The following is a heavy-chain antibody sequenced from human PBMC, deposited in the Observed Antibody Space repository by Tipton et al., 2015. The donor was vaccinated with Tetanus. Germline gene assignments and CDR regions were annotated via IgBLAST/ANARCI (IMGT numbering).Heavy chain of an antibody. Sequence: SLRLSCEASGFKFSDYYMSWIRQAPGKGLEWISYISNSGSTIYNADSVKGRFTISRDNAKNSLHLQLNGLRPEDTAIYYCARGGNYNSQYGFDVWGQGTPVTVSS. CDR3: ARGGNYNSQYGFDV. CDR1: GFKFSDYY. CDR2: ISNSGSTI. V-gene: IGHV3-11*01. J-gene: IGHJ6*02. D-gene: IGHD1-1*01.